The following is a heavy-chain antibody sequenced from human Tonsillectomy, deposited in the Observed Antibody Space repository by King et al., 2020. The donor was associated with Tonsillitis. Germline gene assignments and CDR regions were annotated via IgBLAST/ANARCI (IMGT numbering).Heavy chain of an antibody. Sequence: VQLVESGGGVVQPGRSLRLSCEASGFSFSTYPMHWVRQAPGKGLEWVAVLSHDGSKKYYADSVKGRFTISRDNSKNTLYLQMNGLRPEDTALYYCARAYYYDDSGLTPPIDYWGQGTLVSVSS. V-gene: IGHV3-30*01. D-gene: IGHD3-22*01. CDR2: LSHDGSKK. CDR1: GFSFSTYP. J-gene: IGHJ4*02. CDR3: ARAYYYDDSGLTPPIDY.